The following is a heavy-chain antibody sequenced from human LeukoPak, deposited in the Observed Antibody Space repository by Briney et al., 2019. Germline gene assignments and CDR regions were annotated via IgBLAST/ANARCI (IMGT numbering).Heavy chain of an antibody. CDR3: STNMLRGLHFDY. CDR1: GASLSSHY. J-gene: IGHJ4*02. V-gene: IGHV4-59*11. D-gene: IGHD3-10*01. CDR2: VYHSGST. Sequence: SETLSLICTVSGASLSSHYWSWIRQAPGGGLEWIGHVYHSGSTSYNPSLESRVSISIDTSKNQFSLKLSSVTAADTAIYYCSTNMLRGLHFDYWGQGTLVAVSS.